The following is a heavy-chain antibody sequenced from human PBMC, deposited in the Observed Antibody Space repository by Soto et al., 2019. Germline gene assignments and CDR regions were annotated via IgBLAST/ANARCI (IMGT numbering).Heavy chain of an antibody. CDR2: IYPDNSDT. D-gene: IGHD3-22*01. J-gene: IGHJ4*02. Sequence: GESLKISCKGSGYTFTSSWIGWVRQMPGKGLERMGIIYPDNSDTRYSPSFQGQVTISVDKSIRTAYLQWRSLKASDTAMYYCVRPDSSGYYHYWGQGTLVTVSS. CDR3: VRPDSSGYYHY. V-gene: IGHV5-51*01. CDR1: GYTFTSSW.